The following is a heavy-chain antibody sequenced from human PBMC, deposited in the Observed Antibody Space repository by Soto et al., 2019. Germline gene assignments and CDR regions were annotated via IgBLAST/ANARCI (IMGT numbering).Heavy chain of an antibody. V-gene: IGHV3-15*01. CDR3: TTAPAALDI. J-gene: IGHJ3*02. CDR2: IKGKTDGGTI. CDR1: RFTLSNAW. Sequence: RGSLRLSCAASRFTLSNAWMTWVRQVPGKGLEWVGRIKGKTDGGTIDYAAPVKGRFTISRDDSENTLYLQMNSLKTEDTAIYYCTTAPAALDIWGQGTMVTVSS.